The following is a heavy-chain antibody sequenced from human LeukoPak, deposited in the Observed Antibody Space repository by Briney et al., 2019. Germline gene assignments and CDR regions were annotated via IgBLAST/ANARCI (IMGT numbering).Heavy chain of an antibody. D-gene: IGHD6-19*01. J-gene: IGHJ6*03. CDR1: GFTFSSYE. V-gene: IGHV3-48*03. CDR2: ISSSGSTI. Sequence: GGSLRLSCAASGFTFSSYEMNWVRQAPGKGLEWVSYISSSGSTIYYADSVKGRFTISRDNAKNSLYLQMNSLRAEDTALYYCAKAESSGWPARYYYYYMDVWGKGTTVTVSS. CDR3: AKAESSGWPARYYYYYMDV.